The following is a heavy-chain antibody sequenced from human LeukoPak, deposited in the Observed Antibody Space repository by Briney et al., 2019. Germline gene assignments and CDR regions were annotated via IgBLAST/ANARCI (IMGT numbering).Heavy chain of an antibody. CDR2: IYCSGST. CDR3: ARAPAKVVRGVINPPNWFDP. V-gene: IGHV4-39*07. J-gene: IGHJ5*02. CDR1: GGSISSSSYY. Sequence: PSETLSLTCTVSGGSISSSSYYWGWIRQPPGKGLEWIGSIYCSGSTYYNPSLKSRVTISVDTSKNQFSLKLSSVTAADTAVYYCARAPAKVVRGVINPPNWFDPWGQGTLVTVSS. D-gene: IGHD3-10*01.